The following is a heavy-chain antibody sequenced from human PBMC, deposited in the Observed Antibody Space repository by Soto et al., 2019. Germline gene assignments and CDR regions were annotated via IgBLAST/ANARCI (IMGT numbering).Heavy chain of an antibody. D-gene: IGHD3-16*01. CDR1: GGTFSSYT. V-gene: IGHV1-69*08. CDR2: IIPILGIA. CDR3: ARDGGSYYYGMDV. Sequence: QVQLVQSGAEVKKPGSSVKVSCKASGGTFSSYTISWVRQAPGQGLEWMGRIIPILGIANYAQKFQGRVTITADKSTSTAYMELSSLRSEDTAVYYCARDGGSYYYGMDVWGQGTTVTVSS. J-gene: IGHJ6*02.